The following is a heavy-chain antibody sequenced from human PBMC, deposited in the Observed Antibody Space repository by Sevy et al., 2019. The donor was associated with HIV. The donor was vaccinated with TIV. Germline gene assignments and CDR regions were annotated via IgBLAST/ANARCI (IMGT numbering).Heavy chain of an antibody. CDR2: ITSSGSDI. D-gene: IGHD3-10*01. V-gene: IGHV3-11*01. Sequence: GGSLRLSCAASGFMFSDYYMTWIRQAPGKGLEWVSYITSSGSDIYYADSVKGRFTISRDNARNSLYLEMNSLRAEDTAVYYCATYYSGSGSTFDYWGQGTLVTVSS. CDR1: GFMFSDYY. CDR3: ATYYSGSGSTFDY. J-gene: IGHJ4*02.